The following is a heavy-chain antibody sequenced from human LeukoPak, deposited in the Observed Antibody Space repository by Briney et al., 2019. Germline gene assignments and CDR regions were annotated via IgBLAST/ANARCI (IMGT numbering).Heavy chain of an antibody. Sequence: SETLPLTCTVSGGSISSGGYYWSWIRQHPGKGLEWIGYIYYSGSTYYNPSLKSRVTISVDTSKNQFSLKLSSVTAADTAVYYCARCDANWFDPWGQGTLVTVSS. CDR3: ARCDANWFDP. CDR2: IYYSGST. J-gene: IGHJ5*02. V-gene: IGHV4-31*03. D-gene: IGHD2-21*02. CDR1: GGSISSGGYY.